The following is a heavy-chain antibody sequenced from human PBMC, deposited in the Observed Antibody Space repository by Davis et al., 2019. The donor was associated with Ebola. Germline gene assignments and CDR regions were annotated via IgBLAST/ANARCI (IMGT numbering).Heavy chain of an antibody. CDR1: GFIFSTYN. V-gene: IGHV3-53*05. Sequence: GESLKISCAASGFIFSTYNMNWVRQAPGKGLEWVSVIYDQSSAYADAVRGRFIISRDKSNNTLYLEMNSLRVDDTAVYYCATTQWLREFDNWGQGTLVTVSS. D-gene: IGHD6-19*01. J-gene: IGHJ4*02. CDR2: IYDQSS. CDR3: ATTQWLREFDN.